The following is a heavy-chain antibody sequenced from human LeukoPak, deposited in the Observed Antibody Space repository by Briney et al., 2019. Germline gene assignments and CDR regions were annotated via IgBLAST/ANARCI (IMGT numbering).Heavy chain of an antibody. V-gene: IGHV4-30-2*01. J-gene: IGHJ2*01. Sequence: PSETMSLTCTVSGGSITGGGYSWSWIRQAPGKGLEWIGYFYHGGSTSYNPSLRSRVTISVDRSKNQFSLKLTSVTAADTAVYYCARSAFAEGYFDLWGRGTLVTASS. CDR1: GGSITGGGYS. CDR3: ARSAFAEGYFDL. CDR2: FYHGGST.